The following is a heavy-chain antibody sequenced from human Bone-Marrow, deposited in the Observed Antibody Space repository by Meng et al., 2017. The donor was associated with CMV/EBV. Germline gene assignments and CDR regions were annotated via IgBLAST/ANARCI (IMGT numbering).Heavy chain of an antibody. D-gene: IGHD2-15*01. CDR2: SSSSGTVI. CDR3: AREKTGSTNHFDY. CDR1: GFRLGDYY. Sequence: GESLKISCAASGFRLGDYYMSWIRQAPGKGLEWVAYSSSSGTVIRYADSVKGRITISRDNAKNSLYLQMNNVRAEDTAVYYCAREKTGSTNHFDYWGQGTLVTFSS. V-gene: IGHV3-11*04. J-gene: IGHJ4*02.